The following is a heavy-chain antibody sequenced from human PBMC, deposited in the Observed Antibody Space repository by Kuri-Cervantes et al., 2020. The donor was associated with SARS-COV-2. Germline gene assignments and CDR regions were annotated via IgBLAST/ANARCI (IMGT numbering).Heavy chain of an antibody. CDR2: ISSSSSYI. V-gene: IGHV3-21*01. CDR3: ARDRGGGLVDY. CDR1: GFTFSSYS. J-gene: IGHJ4*02. Sequence: GGSLRLSCAASGFTFSSYSMNWVRQAPGKGLEWVSSISSSSSYIYYADSVKGRFTISRDNAKNSLYLQMNSLRAEDTAVYYCARDRGGGLVDYWGQGTLVTVSS. D-gene: IGHD2-15*01.